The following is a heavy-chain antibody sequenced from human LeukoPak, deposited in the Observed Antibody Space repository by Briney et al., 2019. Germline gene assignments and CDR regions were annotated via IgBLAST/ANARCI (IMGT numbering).Heavy chain of an antibody. CDR3: ERQGANPPFDY. D-gene: IGHD4/OR15-4a*01. J-gene: IGHJ4*01. Sequence: GGSLRLSCAASGFTFSNYWMHWVRQAPGKGLVWVSRLSGDGGTANYADSVRGRFTISRDNAKNTLYLQMNSLSAEDTAVYFCERQGANPPFDYWGQGTLVPVSS. CDR1: GFTFSNYW. V-gene: IGHV3-74*01. CDR2: LSGDGGTA.